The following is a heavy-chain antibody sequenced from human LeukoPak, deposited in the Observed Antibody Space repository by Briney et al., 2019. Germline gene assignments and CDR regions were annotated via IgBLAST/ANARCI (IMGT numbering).Heavy chain of an antibody. Sequence: GGSVRLSCAACGFTFSSYGMHWVRQARGKGLEWVAVISYDGSNKYYADSVKGRFTISRDNSKNTLYLQMNSLRAEDTAVYYCAKDHWQQLENYFDYWGQGTLVTVSS. D-gene: IGHD6-13*01. CDR3: AKDHWQQLENYFDY. V-gene: IGHV3-30*18. CDR1: GFTFSSYG. J-gene: IGHJ4*02. CDR2: ISYDGSNK.